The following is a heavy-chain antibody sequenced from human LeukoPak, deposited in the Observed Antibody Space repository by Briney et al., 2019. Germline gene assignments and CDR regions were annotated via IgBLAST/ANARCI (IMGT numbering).Heavy chain of an antibody. CDR3: AKDITYSNYGSVDY. V-gene: IGHV3-9*01. J-gene: IGHJ4*02. D-gene: IGHD4-11*01. Sequence: GGSLRLSCAASGFTFDDYAMHWVRQAPGKGLEWVPSISWNSGSIGYADSVKGRFTISRDNAKNSLYLQMNSLRAEDTALYYCAKDITYSNYGSVDYWGQGTLVTVSS. CDR1: GFTFDDYA. CDR2: ISWNSGSI.